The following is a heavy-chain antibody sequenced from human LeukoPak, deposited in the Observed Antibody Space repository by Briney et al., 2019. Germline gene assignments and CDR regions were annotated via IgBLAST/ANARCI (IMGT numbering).Heavy chain of an antibody. V-gene: IGHV3-23*01. Sequence: GGSLRLSCAASGFTFSIYAMSWVRQAPGMGLQWVSSITSSGDGTYYADSVKGRFTISRDNSENMLYLKMNSLRVEDTAVYFCAKDRPNYYGSNGHYYRRDGDYWGQGTLVTVSS. J-gene: IGHJ4*02. CDR3: AKDRPNYYGSNGHYYRRDGDY. D-gene: IGHD3-22*01. CDR2: ITSSGDGT. CDR1: GFTFSIYA.